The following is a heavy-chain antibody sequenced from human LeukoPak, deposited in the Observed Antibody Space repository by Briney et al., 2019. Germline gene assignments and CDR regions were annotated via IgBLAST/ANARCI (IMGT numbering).Heavy chain of an antibody. CDR1: GFTFISYI. CDR2: ISSSSSYI. J-gene: IGHJ4*02. V-gene: IGHV3-21*01. Sequence: GGALRLSCAASGFTFISYIMNWVRQAPGRGLEWVSSISSSSSYIYYADSVKGRFTISRDNAKNSLYLQMNSLRAEDTAVYYCARDGSQAWLFDFDYWGQGTLVTVSS. CDR3: ARDGSQAWLFDFDY. D-gene: IGHD3-22*01.